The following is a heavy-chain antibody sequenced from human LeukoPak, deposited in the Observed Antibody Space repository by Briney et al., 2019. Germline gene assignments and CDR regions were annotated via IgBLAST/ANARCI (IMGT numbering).Heavy chain of an antibody. Sequence: GGSLRLSCAASGFTFSRYWMSWVRQAPGKGPEWVANIKQDGSEKYYVDSVRGRFTISRDNARPSLYLQMNSLRAEDTAVYYCATHCSSVSCSLATFDIWGQGTMVTVSS. D-gene: IGHD2-2*01. J-gene: IGHJ3*02. V-gene: IGHV3-7*01. CDR1: GFTFSRYW. CDR2: IKQDGSEK. CDR3: ATHCSSVSCSLATFDI.